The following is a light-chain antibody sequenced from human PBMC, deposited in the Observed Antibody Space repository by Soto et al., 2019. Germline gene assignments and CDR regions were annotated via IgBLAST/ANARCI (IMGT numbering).Light chain of an antibody. V-gene: IGKV1-5*03. CDR3: QQYNSYS. CDR1: ESISSW. Sequence: IQMALTPSPLSASVGDRVTITCRASESISSWLAWYQQKPGKAPNLLIYKASNLESGVPSRCSGSGSGTELTLTSISLQPDDFATYYCQQYNSYSFGQGTKVDIK. J-gene: IGKJ1*01. CDR2: KAS.